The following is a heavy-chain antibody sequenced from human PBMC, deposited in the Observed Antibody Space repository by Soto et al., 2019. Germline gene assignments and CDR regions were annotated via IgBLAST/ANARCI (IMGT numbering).Heavy chain of an antibody. Sequence: LSLTCTVSGGSISSSSYYWGWIRQPPGKGLEWIGSIYYSGSTYYNPSLKSRVTISVDTSKNQFSLKLSSVTAADTAVYYCARLRITMIVVVITTPYFDYWGQGTLVTVSS. CDR2: IYYSGST. V-gene: IGHV4-39*01. D-gene: IGHD3-22*01. J-gene: IGHJ4*02. CDR1: GGSISSSSYY. CDR3: ARLRITMIVVVITTPYFDY.